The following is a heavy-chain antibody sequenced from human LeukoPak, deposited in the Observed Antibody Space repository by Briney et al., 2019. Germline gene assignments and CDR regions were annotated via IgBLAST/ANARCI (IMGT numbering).Heavy chain of an antibody. V-gene: IGHV4-38-2*01. Sequence: SETLSLTCAVSGYSISSDYYWGWLRQPPGKGLEWIGSIYHSGSTNYNPSLKSRVTISVNTSKNQFSLKLSFVTAADTAVYYCARRIVGATTGDYFDYWGQGTLVTVSS. D-gene: IGHD1-26*01. CDR2: IYHSGST. CDR1: GYSISSDYY. CDR3: ARRIVGATTGDYFDY. J-gene: IGHJ4*02.